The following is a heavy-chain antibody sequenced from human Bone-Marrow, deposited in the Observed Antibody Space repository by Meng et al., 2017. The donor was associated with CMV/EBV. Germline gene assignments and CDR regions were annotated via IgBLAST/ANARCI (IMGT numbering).Heavy chain of an antibody. V-gene: IGHV3-21*06. J-gene: IGHJ4*02. D-gene: IGHD3-16*01. Sequence: GESLKISCAASGFTFSSYEMNWVRQAPGKGLEWVSSISSTSTYVYYADSVKGRFTISRDNAKNSLYLQMNSLRVEDTAVYYCARVSGEADGAWGQGTLVTVSS. CDR2: ISSTSTYV. CDR3: ARVSGEADGA. CDR1: GFTFSSYE.